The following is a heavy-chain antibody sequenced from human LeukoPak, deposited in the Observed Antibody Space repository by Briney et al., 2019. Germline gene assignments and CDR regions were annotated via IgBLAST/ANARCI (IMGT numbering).Heavy chain of an antibody. CDR3: ARVRRQLWLLD. J-gene: IGHJ4*02. V-gene: IGHV4-39*07. CDR2: IYYSGST. CDR1: GGSISSYY. D-gene: IGHD5-18*01. Sequence: SETLSLTCTVSGGSISSYYWSWIRQPPGKGLEWIGSIYYSGSTYYNPSLKSRVTISVDTSKNQFSLKLSSVTAADTAVYYCARVRRQLWLLDWGQGTLVTVSS.